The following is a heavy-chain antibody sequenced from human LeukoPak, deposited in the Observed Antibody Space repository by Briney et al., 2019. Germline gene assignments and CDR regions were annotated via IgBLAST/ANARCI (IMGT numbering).Heavy chain of an antibody. CDR3: ARGWVYCSSTSCYRNYYYYYGMDV. V-gene: IGHV4-34*01. D-gene: IGHD2-2*02. Sequence: PSETLSLTCAVYGGSFSGYYWSWIRQPPGKGLEWIGEINHSGSTNYNPSPKSRVTISVDTSKNQFSLKLSSVTAADTAVYYCARGWVYCSSTSCYRNYYYYYGMDVWGQGTTVTVSS. CDR2: INHSGST. CDR1: GGSFSGYY. J-gene: IGHJ6*02.